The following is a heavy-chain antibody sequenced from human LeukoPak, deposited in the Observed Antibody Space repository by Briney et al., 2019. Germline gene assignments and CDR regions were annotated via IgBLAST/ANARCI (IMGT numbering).Heavy chain of an antibody. D-gene: IGHD6-19*01. CDR3: ASHPSYSSGWYEGYY. V-gene: IGHV5-51*01. J-gene: IGHJ4*02. CDR2: IYPGDSDT. Sequence: GESLKISCKGSGYSFTSYWIGWVRQMPGKGLEWMGIIYPGDSDTRYSPSFQGQATISADKSISTAYLQWSSLRASDTAMYYCASHPSYSSGWYEGYYWGQGTLVTVSS. CDR1: GYSFTSYW.